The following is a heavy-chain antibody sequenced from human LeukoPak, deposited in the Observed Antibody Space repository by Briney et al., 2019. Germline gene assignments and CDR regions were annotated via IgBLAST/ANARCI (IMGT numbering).Heavy chain of an antibody. CDR1: GFSFSIYA. Sequence: GGSLSLSCAASGFSFSIYAMTWVRQAPGKGLEWVSTISGSGGSTYYAGSLKARFTISRDNSENTLYLQMNSLRAEDTAVYYCAKGPYCTSTSCYKPFDIWGQGTLVTVSS. CDR3: AKGPYCTSTSCYKPFDI. J-gene: IGHJ3*02. D-gene: IGHD2-2*02. CDR2: ISGSGGST. V-gene: IGHV3-23*01.